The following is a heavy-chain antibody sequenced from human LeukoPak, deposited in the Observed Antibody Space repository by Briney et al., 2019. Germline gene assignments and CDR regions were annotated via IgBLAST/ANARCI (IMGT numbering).Heavy chain of an antibody. V-gene: IGHV4-59*01. CDR1: GYSISSGYY. CDR2: VSSNEGT. D-gene: IGHD3-10*01. Sequence: SETLSLTCTVSGYSISSGYYWGWIRQPPGKGLEWIGYVSSNEGTNYNPSLKSRVTILVDTSKNQFSLKLSSVTAADTAVYYCARVRSYYGSVTGKSYYFDYWGQGTLVTVSS. CDR3: ARVRSYYGSVTGKSYYFDY. J-gene: IGHJ4*02.